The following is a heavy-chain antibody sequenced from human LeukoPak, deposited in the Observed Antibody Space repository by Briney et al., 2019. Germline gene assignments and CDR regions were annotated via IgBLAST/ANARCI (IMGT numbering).Heavy chain of an antibody. Sequence: SVKASCKASGGTFSSYAISWVRQAPGQGLEWMGGIIPIFGTANYAQKFQGRVTITADESTSTAYMELSSLRSEDTAVYYCARDDGYGSGSYSPNFDYWGQGTLVTVSS. CDR1: GGTFSSYA. CDR2: IIPIFGTA. V-gene: IGHV1-69*13. D-gene: IGHD3-10*01. CDR3: ARDDGYGSGSYSPNFDY. J-gene: IGHJ4*02.